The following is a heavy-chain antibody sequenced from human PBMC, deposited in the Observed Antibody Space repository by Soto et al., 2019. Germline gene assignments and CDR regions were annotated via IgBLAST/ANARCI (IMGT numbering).Heavy chain of an antibody. CDR3: GSPYSGRWYCLDF. CDR2: INGDGSTT. V-gene: IGHV3-74*01. CDR1: GFTFSSQW. D-gene: IGHD6-13*01. J-gene: IGHJ4*02. Sequence: EVQLVESGGGLVQPGGSLRLSCAASGFTFSSQWMHWVRQAPGKGLVWVSRINGDGSTTSYADSVKGRFTISRDNAKKTVYLQMNSLRAEDTAVYYCGSPYSGRWYCLDFWGQGHLVTVSS.